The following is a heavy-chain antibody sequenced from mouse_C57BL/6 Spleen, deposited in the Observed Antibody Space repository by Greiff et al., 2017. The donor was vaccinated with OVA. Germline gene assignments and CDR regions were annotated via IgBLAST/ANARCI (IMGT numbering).Heavy chain of an antibody. J-gene: IGHJ4*01. D-gene: IGHD2-1*01. V-gene: IGHV1-66*01. CDR1: GYSFTSYY. CDR2: IYPGSGNT. CDR3: ARSGNYGYAMDY. Sequence: QVQLKQSGPELVKPGASVKISCKASGYSFTSYYIHWVKQRPGQGLEWIGWIYPGSGNTKYNEKFKGKATLTADTSSSTAYMQLSSLTSEDSAVYYCARSGNYGYAMDYWGQGTSVTVSS.